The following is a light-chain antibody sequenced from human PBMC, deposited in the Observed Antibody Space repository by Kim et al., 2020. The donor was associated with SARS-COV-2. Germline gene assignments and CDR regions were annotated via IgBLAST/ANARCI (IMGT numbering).Light chain of an antibody. J-gene: IGKJ2*01. Sequence: ASVGDRVTITCRASQSIANWLAWYQQRPGKAPKLLIYDASSLKSGVPSRFSGRGSGTEFTLTISSLQPDDFATYDCQQYSSYSRTFGQGTKLEI. V-gene: IGKV1-5*01. CDR1: QSIANW. CDR2: DAS. CDR3: QQYSSYSRT.